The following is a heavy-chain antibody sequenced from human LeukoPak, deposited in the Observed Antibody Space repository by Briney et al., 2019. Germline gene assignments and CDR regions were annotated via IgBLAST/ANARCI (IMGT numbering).Heavy chain of an antibody. CDR2: ISGSGGST. CDR1: GFTFSSHG. V-gene: IGHV3-23*01. CDR3: AKTRGWPYYFDY. D-gene: IGHD6-19*01. J-gene: IGHJ4*02. Sequence: PGGSLRLSCAASGFTFSSHGMSWVRQAPGKGLEWVSVISGSGGSTYYADSVKGRFTISRDNSKNTLYLQMNSLRAEDTAVYYCAKTRGWPYYFDYWGQGTLVTVSS.